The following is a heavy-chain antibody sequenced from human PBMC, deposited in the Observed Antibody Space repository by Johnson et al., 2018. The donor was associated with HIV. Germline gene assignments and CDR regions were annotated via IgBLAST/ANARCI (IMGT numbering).Heavy chain of an antibody. V-gene: IGHV3-11*04. CDR3: ARFEGFITTLRVVGDAFDI. D-gene: IGHD3-10*01. Sequence: QVQLVESGGGLVKPGGSLRLSCVASGFTFSDYYMSWIRQAPGKGLEWLSYLGSGGTTIYSADSVKGRFTISRDKAMNSLYLQMNSLRADDTAVYYCARFEGFITTLRVVGDAFDIWGQGTMVTVSS. CDR2: LGSGGTTI. CDR1: GFTFSDYY. J-gene: IGHJ3*02.